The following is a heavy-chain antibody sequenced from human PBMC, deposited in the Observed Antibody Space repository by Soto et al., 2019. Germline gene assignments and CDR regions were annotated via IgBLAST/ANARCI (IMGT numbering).Heavy chain of an antibody. V-gene: IGHV4-4*07. CDR3: VRDGTKTLRDWFDP. J-gene: IGHJ5*02. Sequence: LSLTCTVSGASISGFYWSWIRKSAGKGLEWIGRIYATGTTDYNPSLKSRVMMSVDTSKKQFSLKLRTVTAADTAVYYCVRDGTKTLRDWFDPWGQGISVTVSS. D-gene: IGHD1-1*01. CDR2: IYATGTT. CDR1: GASISGFY.